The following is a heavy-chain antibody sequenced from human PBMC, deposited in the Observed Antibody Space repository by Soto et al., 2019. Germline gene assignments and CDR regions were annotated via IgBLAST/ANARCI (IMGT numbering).Heavy chain of an antibody. CDR2: INPKSGGT. D-gene: IGHD2-8*01. Sequence: PSVKVSCKASGYSFTDYHIHWVRQAPGQGLEWLGRINPKSGGTSTAQKFQGWVTMTTDTSISTASMELTRLTSDGTGIYYCARGATTDCSNGVFYFFYNHDMDVWGQGTTVTVSS. V-gene: IGHV1-2*04. CDR1: GYSFTDYH. J-gene: IGHJ6*02. CDR3: ARGATTDCSNGVFYFFYNHDMDV.